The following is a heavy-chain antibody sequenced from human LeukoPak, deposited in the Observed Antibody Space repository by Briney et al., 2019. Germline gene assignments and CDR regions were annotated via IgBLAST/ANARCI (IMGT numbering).Heavy chain of an antibody. CDR3: AKDRGSGSYYDY. CDR2: IRYDGSNK. D-gene: IGHD1-26*01. Sequence: GGSLRLSCAASGFTFGSYGMHWVRQAPGKGLEWVAFIRYDGSNKYYADSVKGRFTISRDNSKNTLYLQMNSLRAEDTAVYYCAKDRGSGSYYDYWGQGTLVTVSS. CDR1: GFTFGSYG. V-gene: IGHV3-30*02. J-gene: IGHJ4*02.